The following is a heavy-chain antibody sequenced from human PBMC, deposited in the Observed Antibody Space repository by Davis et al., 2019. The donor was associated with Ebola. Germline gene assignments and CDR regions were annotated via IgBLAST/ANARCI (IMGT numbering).Heavy chain of an antibody. CDR3: ARGVRHQWLHLDY. J-gene: IGHJ4*02. V-gene: IGHV3-48*01. CDR2: ISSSSSTI. D-gene: IGHD2-8*01. CDR1: GFTFSSYS. Sequence: GESLKISCAASGFTFSSYSMNWVRQAPGKGLEWVSCISSSSSTIYYADSVKGRFTISRDNAKNSLYLQMNSLRAEDTAVYYCARGVRHQWLHLDYWGQGTLVTVSS.